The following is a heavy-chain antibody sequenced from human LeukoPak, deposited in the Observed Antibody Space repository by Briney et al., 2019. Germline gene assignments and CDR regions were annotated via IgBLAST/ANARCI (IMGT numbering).Heavy chain of an antibody. V-gene: IGHV4-34*01. CDR3: AREEPTPPFDY. J-gene: IGHJ4*02. CDR1: GGSFSGYY. D-gene: IGHD1-26*01. CDR2: INHSGST. Sequence: SETLSLTCAVYGGSFSGYYWSWIRQPPGKGLEWIGEINHSGSTNYNPSLKSRVTISVDTSKNQFSLKLSSVTAADTAVYYCAREEPTPPFDYWGQGTLVTVSS.